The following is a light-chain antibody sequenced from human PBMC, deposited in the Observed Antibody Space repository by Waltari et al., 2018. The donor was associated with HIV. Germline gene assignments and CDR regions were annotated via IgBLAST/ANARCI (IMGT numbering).Light chain of an antibody. CDR1: QAIGNS. Sequence: PMTQSPSPLSELVGARSSITCRASQAIGNSLAWYQQRPGKVPQLLIYAASTLQSGVPSRFSGFGSGTNFTLAIANVQPEDVATYFCQKYNSAPRTFGQGTKVEI. CDR3: QKYNSAPRT. V-gene: IGKV1-27*01. J-gene: IGKJ1*01. CDR2: AAS.